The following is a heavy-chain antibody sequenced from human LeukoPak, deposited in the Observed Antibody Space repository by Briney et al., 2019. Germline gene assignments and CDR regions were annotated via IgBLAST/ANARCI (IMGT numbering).Heavy chain of an antibody. Sequence: GGSLRLSCAASGFTFSRYGMYWVRQAPGKGLEWVAVISHDGTNKNYADSVKGRFTISRDNSKNTLDVQMNSLSAEDTAVYYCAKDRSTVGYRYGLDYWGQGTLVTVSS. CDR3: AKDRSTVGYRYGLDY. CDR1: GFTFSRYG. J-gene: IGHJ4*02. CDR2: ISHDGTNK. V-gene: IGHV3-30*18. D-gene: IGHD5-18*01.